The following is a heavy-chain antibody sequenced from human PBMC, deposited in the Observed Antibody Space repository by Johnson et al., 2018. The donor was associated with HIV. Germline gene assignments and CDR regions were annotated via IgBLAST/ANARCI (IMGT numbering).Heavy chain of an antibody. CDR2: IWYDGSNK. V-gene: IGHV3-33*08. J-gene: IGHJ3*01. D-gene: IGHD3-16*02. Sequence: QVQLVESGGGLVKPGGSLRLSCAASGFTFSSYGMHWVRQAPGKGLEWVAVIWYDGSNKYYADSVKGRFTISRDNSKDTLYLQMNNLTIEDTAVYSCARDFGLGYLSYETVDAFDFWGQGTMVTVSS. CDR1: GFTFSSYG. CDR3: ARDFGLGYLSYETVDAFDF.